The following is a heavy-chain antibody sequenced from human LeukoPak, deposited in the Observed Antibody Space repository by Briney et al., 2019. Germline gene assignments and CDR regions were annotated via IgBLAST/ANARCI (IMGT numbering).Heavy chain of an antibody. CDR3: AKAPASGGRNNWFDP. Sequence: GGSLRLSCAASGFTFSSYAMSWVRQAPGKGLEWVSAISGSGGSTYYADSVKGRFTISRDNSKNTLYLQMNSLRAEDTAVYYRAKAPASGGRNNWFDPWGQGTLVTVSS. CDR2: ISGSGGST. CDR1: GFTFSSYA. D-gene: IGHD2-15*01. J-gene: IGHJ5*02. V-gene: IGHV3-23*01.